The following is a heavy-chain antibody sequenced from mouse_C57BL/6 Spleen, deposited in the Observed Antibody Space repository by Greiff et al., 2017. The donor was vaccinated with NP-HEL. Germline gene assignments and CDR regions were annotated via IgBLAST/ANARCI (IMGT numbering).Heavy chain of an antibody. CDR2: ISNGGGST. CDR3: ARGTTVVAYWYFDV. D-gene: IGHD1-1*01. Sequence: EVKLVESGGGLVQPGGSLKLSCAASGFTFSDYYMYWVRQTPEKRLEWVAYISNGGGSTYYPDTVKGRFTISRDNAKNTLYLQMSRLKSEDTAMYYCARGTTVVAYWYFDVWGTGTTVTVSS. J-gene: IGHJ1*03. V-gene: IGHV5-12*01. CDR1: GFTFSDYY.